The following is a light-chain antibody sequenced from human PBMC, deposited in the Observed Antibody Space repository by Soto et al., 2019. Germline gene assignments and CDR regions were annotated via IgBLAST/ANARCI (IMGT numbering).Light chain of an antibody. J-gene: IGKJ1*01. V-gene: IGKV1-5*01. CDR1: QSISSW. Sequence: DIQMTQSPSTLSASVGDRVTITCRASQSISSWLAWYQQKPGKAPKLLIYDASSLESGVPSRFSGSGSRTEFTLTISSLQPDDFATYYCQQYNSYWWTFGQGTKVDIK. CDR3: QQYNSYWWT. CDR2: DAS.